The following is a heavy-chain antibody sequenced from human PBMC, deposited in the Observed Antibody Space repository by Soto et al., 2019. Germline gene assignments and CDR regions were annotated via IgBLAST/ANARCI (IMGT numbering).Heavy chain of an antibody. Sequence: PSETLSLTCTVSGCSISSVNYYWSWIRQPPGKGLEWIGYIYYSGSTYYNPSLRSRVTISVDTSKNQFSLKLSSVTAADTAVYYCARYGSGECNRGSCYSPFDYWGQGTLVTVSS. CDR1: GCSISSVNYY. CDR2: IYYSGST. V-gene: IGHV4-30-4*01. CDR3: ARYGSGECNRGSCYSPFDY. J-gene: IGHJ4*02. D-gene: IGHD2-15*01.